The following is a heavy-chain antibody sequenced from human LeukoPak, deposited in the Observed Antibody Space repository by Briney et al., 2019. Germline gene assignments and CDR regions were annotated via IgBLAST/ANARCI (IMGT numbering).Heavy chain of an antibody. J-gene: IGHJ4*02. CDR2: INPNSGGT. D-gene: IGHD3-3*01. V-gene: IGHV1-2*02. CDR1: GYTFTGYY. CDR3: ARGLDFWSGYYVFDY. Sequence: ASVKVSCKASGYTFTGYYMHWVRQAPGQGLEWMGWINPNSGGTNYAQKFQGRVTMTRDTSISTAYMELSRLRSDDTAVYYCARGLDFWSGYYVFDYWGQGTLVTVSS.